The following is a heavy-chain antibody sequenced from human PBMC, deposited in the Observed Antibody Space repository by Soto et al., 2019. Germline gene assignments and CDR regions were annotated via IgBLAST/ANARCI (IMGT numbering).Heavy chain of an antibody. D-gene: IGHD3-16*01. CDR1: GFTFSDSA. CDR2: ISASGGTT. Sequence: PGGSLRLSCAASGFTFSDSAMHWVRQASGKGLEWVSSISASGGTTYYTDSVKGRFTISRDNSKNTLFLQMNSLRAEDTAVYYCAKAWGWFDPWGQGTLVTVSS. CDR3: AKAWGWFDP. V-gene: IGHV3-23*01. J-gene: IGHJ5*02.